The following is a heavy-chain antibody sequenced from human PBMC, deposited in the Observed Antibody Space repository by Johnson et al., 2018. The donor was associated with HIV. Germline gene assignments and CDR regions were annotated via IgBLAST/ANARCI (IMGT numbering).Heavy chain of an antibody. CDR1: GFTFDEYG. D-gene: IGHD1-26*01. V-gene: IGHV3-15*01. Sequence: VQLVESGGGVVRPGGSLRLSCAASGFTFDEYGMSWVRQAPGKGLEWGGRIKSKTDGGTTDYAATVKGRFTISRENSKNTLYLQMNSLRAEDTAVYYCAKECIVHDRPAGALDILGQGTLVTVSS. J-gene: IGHJ3*02. CDR3: AKECIVHDRPAGALDI. CDR2: IKSKTDGGTT.